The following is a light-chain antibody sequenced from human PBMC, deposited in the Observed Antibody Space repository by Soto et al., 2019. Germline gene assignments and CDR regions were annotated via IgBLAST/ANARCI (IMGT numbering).Light chain of an antibody. Sequence: SALTQPASVSGSPGQTITISCTGTSSDVGTYNYVSWYQQHPGKAPKVMIYEVTYRPSGVSNRFSGSKSGNTASLTISGLQAEDEAEYYCSSYTGSSTLYVFGTGTNVAVL. V-gene: IGLV2-14*01. CDR2: EVT. CDR3: SSYTGSSTLYV. J-gene: IGLJ1*01. CDR1: SSDVGTYNY.